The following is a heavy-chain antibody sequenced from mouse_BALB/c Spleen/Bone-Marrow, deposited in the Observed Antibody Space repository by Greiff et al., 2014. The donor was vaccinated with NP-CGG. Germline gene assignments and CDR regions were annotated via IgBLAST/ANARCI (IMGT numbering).Heavy chain of an antibody. Sequence: QLQQSGAELVRPGTSVKVSCKASGYAFTNYLIEWVKQRPGQGLEWIGVINPGSGSSNYNENFKGKATLTADRSSSTAYMLLNSLTSDDSAVYFCARSRGYDVGPFAFWGQGTLVTVSA. CDR3: ARSRGYDVGPFAF. CDR2: INPGSGSS. CDR1: GYAFTNYL. J-gene: IGHJ3*01. V-gene: IGHV1-54*01. D-gene: IGHD2-2*01.